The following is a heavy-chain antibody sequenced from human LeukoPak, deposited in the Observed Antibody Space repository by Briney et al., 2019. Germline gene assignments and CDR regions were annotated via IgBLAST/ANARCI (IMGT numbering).Heavy chain of an antibody. Sequence: PGRSLRLSCAASGFTFDDYAMHWVRQAPGKGLEWVSGISWNSGSIGYADSVKGRFTISRDNAKNSLYLQMNSLRAEDTALYYCAKGYNYDFWSGIDYWGQGTLVTVSS. CDR2: ISWNSGSI. CDR1: GFTFDDYA. D-gene: IGHD3-3*01. J-gene: IGHJ4*02. V-gene: IGHV3-9*01. CDR3: AKGYNYDFWSGIDY.